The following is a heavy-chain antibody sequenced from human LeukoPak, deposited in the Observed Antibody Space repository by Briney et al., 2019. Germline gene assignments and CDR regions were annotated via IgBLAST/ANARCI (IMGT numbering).Heavy chain of an antibody. D-gene: IGHD5-24*01. J-gene: IGHJ4*02. Sequence: GGSLRLSCAASGFTFSNYWKHWGRQAPRTGLVWVSRINSDGSSTTYADSVKGRFTISRDNAKNTLYLQMNSLRADDTAVYYCTRDRATTMFDYWAQGTLVTVSS. V-gene: IGHV3-74*01. CDR1: GFTFSNYW. CDR3: TRDRATTMFDY. CDR2: INSDGSST.